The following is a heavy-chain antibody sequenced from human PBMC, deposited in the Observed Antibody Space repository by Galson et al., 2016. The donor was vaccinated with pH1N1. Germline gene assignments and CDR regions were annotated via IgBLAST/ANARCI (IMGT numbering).Heavy chain of an antibody. D-gene: IGHD1-26*01. J-gene: IGHJ4*02. CDR1: GYTFTKYY. CDR3: TRDLGRLRDY. Sequence: CKASGYTFTKYYFHWVRQAPGQGLEWMGVIDPSGGGITYAQKFQGRGTMTRDTSTSTVYMELSSLKSEDTAVYYCTRDLGRLRDYWGQGTLVTVSS. V-gene: IGHV1-46*03. CDR2: IDPSGGGI.